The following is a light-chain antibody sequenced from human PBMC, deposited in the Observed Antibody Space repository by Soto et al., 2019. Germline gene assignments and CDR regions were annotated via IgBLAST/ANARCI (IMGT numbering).Light chain of an antibody. CDR1: QSVSSN. V-gene: IGKV3-15*01. CDR2: GAS. Sequence: EVVMTQSPATLSVSPGERATLSCRASQSVSSNLAWYQQKPGQAPRLLIYGASTRATGIPARFSGSGSGTEFTLTISSLQSEDFAVYYCQQYNNWPPWTFGQGPKV. CDR3: QQYNNWPPWT. J-gene: IGKJ1*01.